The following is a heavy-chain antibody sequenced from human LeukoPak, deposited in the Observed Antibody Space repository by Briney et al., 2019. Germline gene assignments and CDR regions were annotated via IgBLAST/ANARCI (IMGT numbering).Heavy chain of an antibody. CDR2: ISDTGKT. CDR1: GASLSSYY. Sequence: SETLSLPFSVSGASLSSYYWDWLRPSPGKGLEWIGYISDTGKTDSNPSLKSRVTISLGTSKTQFSLRLRSVTAADSAVYYCATGYYEPFATWGPGILVTVSS. J-gene: IGHJ5*02. CDR3: ATGYYEPFAT. D-gene: IGHD1-26*01. V-gene: IGHV4-59*01.